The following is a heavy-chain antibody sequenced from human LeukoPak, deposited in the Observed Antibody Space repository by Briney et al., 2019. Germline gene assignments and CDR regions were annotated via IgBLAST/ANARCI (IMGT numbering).Heavy chain of an antibody. J-gene: IGHJ5*02. D-gene: IGHD3-22*01. CDR3: ARVPDYDSSGYYYGSHTGGFDP. V-gene: IGHV4-34*01. CDR1: GGSFSGYY. Sequence: PSETLSLTCAVYGGSFSGYYWSWIRQPPGKGLEWIGEINHSGSTNYNPSLKSRVTISVDTSKNQFSLKLSSVTAADTAVYYCARVPDYDSSGYYYGSHTGGFDPWGQGTLVTVSS. CDR2: INHSGST.